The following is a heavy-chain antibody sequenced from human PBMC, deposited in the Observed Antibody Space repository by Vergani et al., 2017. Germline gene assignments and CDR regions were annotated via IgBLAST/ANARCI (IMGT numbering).Heavy chain of an antibody. Sequence: QLQLQESGPGLVKPSETLSLTCTVSGGSISSSSYYWGWIRQPPGKGLEWIGSIYYSGSTYYNPSLKSRVTISVDTSKNQFSLKLRSVTAADPAVYYCASTDIVATIPDYWGQGTLVTVSS. CDR3: ASTDIVATIPDY. J-gene: IGHJ4*02. CDR2: IYYSGST. CDR1: GGSISSSSYY. D-gene: IGHD5-12*01. V-gene: IGHV4-39*01.